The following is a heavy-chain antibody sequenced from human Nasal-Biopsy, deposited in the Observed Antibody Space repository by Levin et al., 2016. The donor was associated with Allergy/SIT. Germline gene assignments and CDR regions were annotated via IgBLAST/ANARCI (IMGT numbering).Heavy chain of an antibody. CDR2: IYYVGST. CDR1: SGSISSDY. Sequence: SETLSLTCTVSSGSISSDYWTWIRQSPGKGLEWIANIYYVGSTYYNPALMGRVSMSLDKSKNQFSLRVNSVTASDSGVYYCARRGFTEWFFDHWGQGALVTVSS. J-gene: IGHJ5*02. CDR3: ARRGFTEWFFDH. D-gene: IGHD3-3*01. V-gene: IGHV4-59*04.